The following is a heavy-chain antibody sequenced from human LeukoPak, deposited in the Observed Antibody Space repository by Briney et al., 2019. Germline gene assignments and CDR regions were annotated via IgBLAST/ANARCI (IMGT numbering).Heavy chain of an antibody. CDR1: GGTFSSYA. J-gene: IGHJ4*02. V-gene: IGHV1-2*02. CDR3: AREKDNWNAFDY. D-gene: IGHD1-1*01. CDR2: INPDSGDT. Sequence: ASVKVSCKASGGTFSSYAISWVRQAPGQGLEWMGWINPDSGDTNYAQRFQGRVTLTRDTSISTAYMELSRLTSDDTAIYYCAREKDNWNAFDYWGQGTLVTVSS.